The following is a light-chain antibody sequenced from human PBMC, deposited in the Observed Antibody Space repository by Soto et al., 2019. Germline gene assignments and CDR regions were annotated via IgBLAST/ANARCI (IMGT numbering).Light chain of an antibody. Sequence: DIQMTQSPSSLSASVGDRVTITCQASQDISNYLNWYQQKPGKAPKLLIYDASNLETVGPSRFSGIGSVTDFTFTISSLQPEDIATDYCQQYDNLPRWCGHMYTFVQGTKLEIK. J-gene: IGKJ2*01. CDR3: QQYDNLPRWCGHMYT. CDR2: DAS. V-gene: IGKV1-33*01. CDR1: QDISNY.